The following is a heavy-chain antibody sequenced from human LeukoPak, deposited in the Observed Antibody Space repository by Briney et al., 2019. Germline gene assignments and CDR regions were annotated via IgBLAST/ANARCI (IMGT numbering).Heavy chain of an antibody. CDR3: ASRSSGWAYYYGMDV. V-gene: IGHV5-51*01. CDR2: IYPGDSHT. Sequence: GESLKISCKGSGYSFNTYFIVWVRQMPGKGLEWMGIIYPGDSHTSYSPSFQGQVTISADKSIATAYLQWSSLKDSDTAVYYCASRSSGWAYYYGMDVWGQGTTVTVSS. CDR1: GYSFNTYF. J-gene: IGHJ6*02. D-gene: IGHD6-19*01.